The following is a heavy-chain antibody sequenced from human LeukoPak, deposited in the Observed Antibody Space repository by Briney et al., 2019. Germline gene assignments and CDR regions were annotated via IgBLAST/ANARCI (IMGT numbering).Heavy chain of an antibody. CDR3: ARALTYYDILTGYSPLDY. CDR1: GFTFSSYG. D-gene: IGHD3-9*01. V-gene: IGHV3-33*01. J-gene: IGHJ4*02. CDR2: IWYDGSNK. Sequence: GRSLRLSCAASGFTFSSYGMHWVRQAPGKGLEGVAVIWYDGSNKYYADSVKGRFTISRDNSKNTLYLQMNSLRAEDTAVYYCARALTYYDILTGYSPLDYWGQGTLVTVSS.